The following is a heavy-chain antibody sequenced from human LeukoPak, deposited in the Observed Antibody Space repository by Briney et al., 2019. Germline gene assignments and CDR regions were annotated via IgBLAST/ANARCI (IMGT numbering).Heavy chain of an antibody. J-gene: IGHJ5*02. CDR3: AKDLSSIGWFDP. CDR1: GFTFSSYV. D-gene: IGHD3-3*02. Sequence: GGSLRLSCAVSGFTFSSYVMHWVRQAPGKGLEWVAFIRYDGSNKQYADSVKGRFTISRDNSKNTLYLQTNSLRAEDTAVYYCAKDLSSIGWFDPWGQGTLVTVSS. CDR2: IRYDGSNK. V-gene: IGHV3-30*02.